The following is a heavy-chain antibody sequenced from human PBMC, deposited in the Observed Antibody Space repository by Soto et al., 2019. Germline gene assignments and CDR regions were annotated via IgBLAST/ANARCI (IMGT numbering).Heavy chain of an antibody. CDR1: GRTFSIYA. CDR2: IIPIFVTA. J-gene: IGHJ5*02. D-gene: IGHD2-2*01. V-gene: IGHV1-69*06. Sequence: SVKVSCKASGRTFSIYAISWVRQAPGQGLEWMGGIIPIFVTANYAQNFKGRVTITAEKSTSTAYMELSSLRSEDTAVYYCASQRDAYPPGDWFDPWGQGTLVTVSS. CDR3: ASQRDAYPPGDWFDP.